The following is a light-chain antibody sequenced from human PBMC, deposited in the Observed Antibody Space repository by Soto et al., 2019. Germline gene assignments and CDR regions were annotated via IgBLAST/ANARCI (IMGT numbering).Light chain of an antibody. CDR2: CAS. Sequence: VLISAADSLAVSLGEMATIDCKSSQSRLYRSSNDNYLAWYQQKPGQPPKLLMHCASTREPGVPDRFSGSGSGTDITLTISSLEPEDVAVYYCPQYCYSPPPFGRGTKVDIK. J-gene: IGKJ1*01. V-gene: IGKV4-1*01. CDR3: PQYCYSPPP. CDR1: QSRLYRSSNDNY.